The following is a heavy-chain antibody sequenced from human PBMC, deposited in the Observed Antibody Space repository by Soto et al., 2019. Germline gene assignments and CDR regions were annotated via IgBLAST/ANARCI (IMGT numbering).Heavy chain of an antibody. CDR1: GGSISSGGYY. J-gene: IGHJ4*02. CDR3: ARSPGIVGANLGDY. D-gene: IGHD1-26*01. CDR2: IYYSGST. Sequence: QVQLQESGPGLVKPSQTLSLTCTVSGGSISSGGYYWSWIRQHPGKGLEWIGYIYYSGSTYYNPSLKSRVTISVHTSKNHFALKVSSVTASDTAVYDCARSPGIVGANLGDYWGQGTLVAVSS. V-gene: IGHV4-31*03.